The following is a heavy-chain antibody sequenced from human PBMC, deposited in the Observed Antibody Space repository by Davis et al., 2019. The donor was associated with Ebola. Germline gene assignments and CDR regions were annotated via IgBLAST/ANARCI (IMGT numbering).Heavy chain of an antibody. D-gene: IGHD2-2*01. V-gene: IGHV3-74*01. Sequence: PGGSLRLSCAASGFTFSNYAMNWVRQAPGKGLVWVSRINTDGSFTDYADSVKGRFTISRDNARNTVSLQMNSLRAEDTALYYCARSSYQPDWWGQGTLVTVSS. CDR1: GFTFSNYA. J-gene: IGHJ1*01. CDR2: INTDGSFT. CDR3: ARSSYQPDW.